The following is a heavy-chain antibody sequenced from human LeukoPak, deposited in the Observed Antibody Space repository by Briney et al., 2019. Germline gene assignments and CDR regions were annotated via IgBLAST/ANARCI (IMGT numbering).Heavy chain of an antibody. D-gene: IGHD3-3*01. CDR3: ARDQRDYDFWSGSNYFYYYMDV. Sequence: PGGSLRLSCAGSGFSFSGYWMSWVRQAPGKGLEWVANIKQDDSEKYYVDSVKGRFTISRDNARHSLYLQMNSLRAEDTAVYYCARDQRDYDFWSGSNYFYYYMDVWGKGTMVTVSS. J-gene: IGHJ6*03. CDR1: GFSFSGYW. V-gene: IGHV3-7*01. CDR2: IKQDDSEK.